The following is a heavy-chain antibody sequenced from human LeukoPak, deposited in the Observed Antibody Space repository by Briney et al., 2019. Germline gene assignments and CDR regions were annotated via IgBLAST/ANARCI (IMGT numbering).Heavy chain of an antibody. V-gene: IGHV3-33*01. D-gene: IGHD5-18*01. CDR2: IWYDGSKR. Sequence: SGGSLRLFCAASGFTFSNHGIHWVRQAPGKGLEWVSAIWYDGSKRCYADSVKGRFTISRDDSKNTVYLQMNSLRADDTAVYYCARDPQHSMDVWGQGTTVTVSS. CDR3: ARDPQHSMDV. CDR1: GFTFSNHG. J-gene: IGHJ6*02.